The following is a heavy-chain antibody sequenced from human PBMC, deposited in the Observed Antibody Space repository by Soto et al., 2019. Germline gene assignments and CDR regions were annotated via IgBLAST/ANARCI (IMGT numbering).Heavy chain of an antibody. CDR1: GYTFNSYG. CDR3: ARDLEYQPQYP. CDR2: ISAYNGNT. J-gene: IGHJ5*02. V-gene: IGHV1-18*04. Sequence: ASVKVSCKASGYTFNSYGISWVRQAPGQGLEWMGWISAYNGNTNYAQKVQGRVTMTTDTSTSTVYMELRSLRSDDTAVYYCARDLEYQPQYPWGQGTRVTVSS. D-gene: IGHD2-2*01.